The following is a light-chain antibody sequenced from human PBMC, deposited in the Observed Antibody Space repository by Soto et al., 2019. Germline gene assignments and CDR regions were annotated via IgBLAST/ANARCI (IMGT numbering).Light chain of an antibody. CDR3: HQYGSSART. V-gene: IGKV3-20*01. Sequence: EIVLTQSPGTLSLSPGEGATLSCRASQSVRSSYLAWYQQKPGQAPRLLIYGASNRATGIPDRFSGSGSGTDFTLTISRLEAEDFAVYYCHQYGSSARTFGQETKVETK. J-gene: IGKJ1*01. CDR2: GAS. CDR1: QSVRSSY.